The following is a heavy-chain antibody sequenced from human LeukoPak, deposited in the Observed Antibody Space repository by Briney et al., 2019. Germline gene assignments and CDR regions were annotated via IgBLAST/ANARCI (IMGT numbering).Heavy chain of an antibody. CDR3: ARSAGTLDAFDI. D-gene: IGHD6-19*01. Sequence: GGSLRLSCAASGFTFSSYWMHWVRQAPGTGLEWVANIKQDGSEKYYVDSVKGRFTISRDNAKNSLYLQMNSLRAEDTAVYYCARSAGTLDAFDIWGQGTMVTVSS. CDR2: IKQDGSEK. J-gene: IGHJ3*02. V-gene: IGHV3-7*01. CDR1: GFTFSSYW.